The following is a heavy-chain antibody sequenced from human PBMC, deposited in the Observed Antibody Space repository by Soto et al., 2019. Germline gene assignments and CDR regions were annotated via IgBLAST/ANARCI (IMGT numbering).Heavy chain of an antibody. Sequence: SETLSLTCTVSGGSISSSSYYWGWIRQPPGKGLEWIGSIYYSGSTYYNPSLKSRVTISVDTSKNQFSLKLSSVTAADTAVYYCARVRRQHRFPIDAFDIWGQGTMVTVSS. J-gene: IGHJ3*02. CDR2: IYYSGST. CDR3: ARVRRQHRFPIDAFDI. CDR1: GGSISSSSYY. V-gene: IGHV4-39*01. D-gene: IGHD6-13*01.